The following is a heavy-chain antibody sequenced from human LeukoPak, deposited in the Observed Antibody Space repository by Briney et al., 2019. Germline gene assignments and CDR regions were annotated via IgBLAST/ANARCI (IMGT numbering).Heavy chain of an antibody. V-gene: IGHV1-18*01. CDR3: ARDCSCGSCYPY. CDR1: GYTFTSYG. CDR2: ISAYNGNT. J-gene: IGHJ4*02. Sequence: GASVKVSCKASGYTFTSYGISWVRQAPGQGVEWVGWISAYNGNTDYAQKLQGRVTMTTDTSTSTAYMELRSLRSDDTAAYYCARDCSCGSCYPYWGQGTLVTVSS. D-gene: IGHD2-15*01.